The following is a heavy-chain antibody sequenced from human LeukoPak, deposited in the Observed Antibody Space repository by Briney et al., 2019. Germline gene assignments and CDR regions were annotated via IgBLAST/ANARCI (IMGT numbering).Heavy chain of an antibody. CDR2: IYTSGGT. Sequence: SETLSLTCTVSGGSISSYYWSWIRQPAGKGLEWIGRIYTSGGTNYNPSLKSRVTMSVETSKNQFSLKLRSVTAADTAVYYCARVYYYDSSGTFDFWGQGTMVTVSS. J-gene: IGHJ3*01. CDR3: ARVYYYDSSGTFDF. CDR1: GGSISSYY. D-gene: IGHD3-22*01. V-gene: IGHV4-4*07.